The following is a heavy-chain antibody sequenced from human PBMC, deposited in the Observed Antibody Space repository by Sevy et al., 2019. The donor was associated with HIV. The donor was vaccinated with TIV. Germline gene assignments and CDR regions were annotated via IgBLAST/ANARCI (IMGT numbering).Heavy chain of an antibody. D-gene: IGHD5-18*01. CDR1: GFTVNSNY. J-gene: IGHJ4*02. V-gene: IGHV3-66*01. Sequence: GRSLRLSCAASGFTVNSNYMTWVRQAPGKGLEGVSVIHSDDTTYHADSVKDRFTISRDNFKNTLYLHMSSLRAEDTAVYYCARGKSGYGYAFNYWGQGTLVTVSS. CDR2: IHSDDTT. CDR3: ARGKSGYGYAFNY.